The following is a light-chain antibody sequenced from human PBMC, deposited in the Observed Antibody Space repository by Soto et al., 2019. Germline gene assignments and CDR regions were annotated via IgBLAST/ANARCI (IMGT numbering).Light chain of an antibody. CDR3: SSYTSSSTLVV. Sequence: QSLLTQPACVSGSPGQSITISWTGTSSDVGGYNYVSWYQQHPGKAPKLMIYDVSNRPSGVSNRFSGSKSGNTASLTISGLQAEDEADYYCSSYTSSSTLVVFGGGTQLTVL. J-gene: IGLJ2*01. CDR2: DVS. CDR1: SSDVGGYNY. V-gene: IGLV2-14*01.